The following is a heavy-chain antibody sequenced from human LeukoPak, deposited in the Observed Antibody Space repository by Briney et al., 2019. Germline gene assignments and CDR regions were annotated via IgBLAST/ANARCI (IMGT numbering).Heavy chain of an antibody. CDR3: ARAQYYYDSSGYIDGFDI. J-gene: IGHJ3*02. V-gene: IGHV4-30-4*08. D-gene: IGHD3-22*01. CDR1: SGSINSGDYY. Sequence: PSETLSLTCTVSSGSINSGDYYWSWIRQPPGKGLGWIGYIYYSGSTYYNPSLQSRITISSDTSKNHFSLKLRSVTAADTAVYYCARAQYYYDSSGYIDGFDIWGQGTMVTVSS. CDR2: IYYSGST.